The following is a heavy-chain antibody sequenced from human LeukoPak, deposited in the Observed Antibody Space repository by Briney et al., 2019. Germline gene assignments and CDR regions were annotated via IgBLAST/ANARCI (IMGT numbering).Heavy chain of an antibody. Sequence: SETLSLTCTVSGGSISSHFWSWIRQPPGKGLEWIGNIYNSGTTNYNPSLKSGVTISVDKSENHISLKLTSVTAADTAVYYCAREGGPYRPLDYSGQGTLVTVAS. CDR2: IYNSGTT. V-gene: IGHV4-59*11. CDR3: AREGGPYRPLDY. J-gene: IGHJ4*02. CDR1: GGSISSHF.